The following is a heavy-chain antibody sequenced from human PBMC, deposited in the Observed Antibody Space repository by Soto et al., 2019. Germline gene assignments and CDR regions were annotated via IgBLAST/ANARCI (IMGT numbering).Heavy chain of an antibody. J-gene: IGHJ5*02. CDR2: IDPSDSYT. Sequence: GESVKISCKGSGYSFTIYWISWVRQMPGKGLEWMGRIDPSDSYTNYSPSFQGHVTISADKSISTAYLQWSSLKASDTAMYYCARXYYYDSSGYSNRYWFDPWGQGTLVTVSS. V-gene: IGHV5-10-1*01. CDR1: GYSFTIYW. D-gene: IGHD3-22*01. CDR3: ARXYYYDSSGYSNRYWFDP.